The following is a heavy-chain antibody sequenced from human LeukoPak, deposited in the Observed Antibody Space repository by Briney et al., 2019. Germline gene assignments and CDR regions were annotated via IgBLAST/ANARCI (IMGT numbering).Heavy chain of an antibody. J-gene: IGHJ3*02. CDR2: IYYSGST. CDR1: GGSISSYY. D-gene: IGHD3-3*01. V-gene: IGHV4-59*12. Sequence: SETLSLTCTVSGGSISSYYWSWIRQPPGKGLEWIGYIYYSGSTNYNPSLKSRVTISVDTSKNQFSLKLSSVTAADTAVYYCARAANIGFWSGYYHDAFDIWGQGTMVTVSS. CDR3: ARAANIGFWSGYYHDAFDI.